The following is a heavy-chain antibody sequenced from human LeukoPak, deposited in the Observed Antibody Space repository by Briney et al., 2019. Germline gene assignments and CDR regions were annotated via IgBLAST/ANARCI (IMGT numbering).Heavy chain of an antibody. Sequence: GASVKVSCKASGYTFTSYYMHWVRQAPGQGLEWMGIINPSGGSTSYAQKLQGRVTMTRDMSTSTVYMELSSLRSEDTAVYYCAREWGAVAGTFDYWGQGTLVTVSS. V-gene: IGHV1-46*01. D-gene: IGHD6-19*01. CDR1: GYTFTSYY. CDR2: INPSGGST. CDR3: AREWGAVAGTFDY. J-gene: IGHJ4*02.